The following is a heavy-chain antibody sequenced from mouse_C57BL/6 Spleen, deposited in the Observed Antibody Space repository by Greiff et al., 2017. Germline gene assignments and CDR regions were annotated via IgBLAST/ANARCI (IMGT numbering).Heavy chain of an antibody. CDR1: GYTFTDYE. J-gene: IGHJ3*01. CDR3: TTYDSLAY. CDR2: IDPETGGT. V-gene: IGHV1-15*01. Sequence: SGAELVRPGASVTLSCKASGYTFTDYEMHWVKQTPVHGLEWIGAIDPETGGTAYNQKFKGKAILTADKSSSTAYMELRSLTSEDSAVYYCTTYDSLAYWGQGTLVTVSA. D-gene: IGHD2-4*01.